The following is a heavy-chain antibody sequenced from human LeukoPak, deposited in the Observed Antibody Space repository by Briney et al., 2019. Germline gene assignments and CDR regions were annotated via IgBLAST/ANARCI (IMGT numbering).Heavy chain of an antibody. V-gene: IGHV1-69*13. CDR1: GGTFSSYA. D-gene: IGHD1-26*01. J-gene: IGHJ4*02. Sequence: GASVKLSCKASGGTFSSYAISWVRQAPGQGLEWMGGIIPIFGTAKYAQKFQGRVTITADESTSTAYMELSSLRSEDTAVYYCARDLGGSYLGNYWGQGTLVTVSS. CDR3: ARDLGGSYLGNY. CDR2: IIPIFGTA.